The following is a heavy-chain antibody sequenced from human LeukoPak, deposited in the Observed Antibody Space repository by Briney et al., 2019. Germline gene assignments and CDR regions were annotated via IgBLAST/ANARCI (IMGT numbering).Heavy chain of an antibody. V-gene: IGHV1-8*01. CDR3: ARGYYDSSGYYAGPENFDY. CDR1: GYTFTSYD. CDR2: MNPNSGNT. J-gene: IGHJ4*02. D-gene: IGHD3-22*01. Sequence: GASVKVSCKASGYTFTSYDINWVRQATGQGLEWMGWMNPNSGNTGYAQKFQGRVTMTRNTSISTAYMELSSLRSEDTAVYYCARGYYDSSGYYAGPENFDYWGQGTLVTVSS.